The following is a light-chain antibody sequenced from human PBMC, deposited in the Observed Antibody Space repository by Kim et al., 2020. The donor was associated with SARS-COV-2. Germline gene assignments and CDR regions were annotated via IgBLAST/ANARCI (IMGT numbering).Light chain of an antibody. J-gene: IGKJ2*01. V-gene: IGKV3-15*01. CDR2: AAS. CDR1: QSVSTN. Sequence: EVVMTQSPATLSVSPGERLTLSCRASQSVSTNLAWYQQKPGQAPRLLIYAASTRATSIPARFSGSGSGTEFTLTISSLQSEDFAVYYCQQYNRWPLYTFGQVTKLEI. CDR3: QQYNRWPLYT.